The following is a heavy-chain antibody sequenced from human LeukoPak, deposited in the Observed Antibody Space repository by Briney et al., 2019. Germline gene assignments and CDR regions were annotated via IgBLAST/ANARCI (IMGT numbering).Heavy chain of an antibody. J-gene: IGHJ3*02. D-gene: IGHD3-22*01. V-gene: IGHV3-74*01. CDR3: AREYISGPKQTDAFDI. Sequence: GGSLRLSCAASGFTLSNHWMHWVRQAPGKGLVWVSRISGDEIWTSYADSVKGRFLISRDNAKDTPYLQMNSLRTEDTAVYYCAREYISGPKQTDAFDIWGQGTMVTVSS. CDR2: ISGDEIWT. CDR1: GFTLSNHW.